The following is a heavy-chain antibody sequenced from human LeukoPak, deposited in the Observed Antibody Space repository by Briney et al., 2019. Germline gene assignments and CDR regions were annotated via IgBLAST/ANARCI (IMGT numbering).Heavy chain of an antibody. CDR1: GGSLSGYY. D-gene: IGHD4-17*01. J-gene: IGHJ6*02. Sequence: SETLSLTCAVYGGSLSGYYWSWIRQPPGEGLEWIGEINHSGSTNYNPSLKSRVTISVDTSKNQFSLKLSSVTAADTAVYYCARDVRTVPYYYGMDVWGQGTTVTVSS. V-gene: IGHV4-34*01. CDR2: INHSGST. CDR3: ARDVRTVPYYYGMDV.